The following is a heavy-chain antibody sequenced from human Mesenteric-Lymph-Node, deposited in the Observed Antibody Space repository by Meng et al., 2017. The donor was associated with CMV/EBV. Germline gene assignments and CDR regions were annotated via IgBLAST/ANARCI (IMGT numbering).Heavy chain of an antibody. CDR2: ISGSGEST. V-gene: IGHV3-23*01. D-gene: IGHD6-19*01. J-gene: IGHJ3*02. CDR1: GFTFNNYA. Sequence: SCAASGFTFNNYAMNWVRLAPGKGLEWVGGISGSGESTYYVDSVKGRFTISRDNSKNTLYLEMNSLRAEDTALYYCASGWPIISGGPWRVTFNMWGQGTMVTVSS. CDR3: ASGWPIISGGPWRVTFNM.